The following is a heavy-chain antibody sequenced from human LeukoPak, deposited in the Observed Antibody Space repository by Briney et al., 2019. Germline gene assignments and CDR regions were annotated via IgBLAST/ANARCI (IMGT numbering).Heavy chain of an antibody. CDR1: GGSISSSSYY. Sequence: PSETLSLTCTVSGGSISSSSYYWGWIRQPPGKGLEWIGSIYYSGSTYYNPSLKSRVTISVDTSKNQFSLKLSSVTAADTAVYYCASRYNTMIVPFDAFDIWGQGTMVTVSS. D-gene: IGHD3-22*01. CDR2: IYYSGST. CDR3: ASRYNTMIVPFDAFDI. V-gene: IGHV4-39*01. J-gene: IGHJ3*02.